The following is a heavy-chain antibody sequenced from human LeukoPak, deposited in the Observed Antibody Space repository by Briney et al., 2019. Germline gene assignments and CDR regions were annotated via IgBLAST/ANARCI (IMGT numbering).Heavy chain of an antibody. J-gene: IGHJ6*02. CDR1: GGSFSGYY. CDR3: ARGERITIFGVALYYYYGMDV. Sequence: SETLSLTCAVYGGSFSGYYWSWIRQPPGKGLEWIGEINHSGSTNYNPSLKSRVTISVDTSKNQFSLKLSSVTAADTAVYYCARGERITIFGVALYYYYGMDVWGQGTTVTVSS. D-gene: IGHD3-3*01. CDR2: INHSGST. V-gene: IGHV4-34*01.